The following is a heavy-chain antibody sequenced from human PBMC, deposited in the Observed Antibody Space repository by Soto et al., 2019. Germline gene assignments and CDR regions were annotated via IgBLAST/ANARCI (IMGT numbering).Heavy chain of an antibody. D-gene: IGHD2-2*01. V-gene: IGHV1-69*13. CDR3: ASGSYCSSTSCYGGYYYYGMDV. J-gene: IGHJ6*02. Sequence: SVKVSCKASGGTFSNYAISWVRQAPGQGLEWMGGIIPIFGTANYAQKFQGRVTITADESTSTAYMELSSLRSEDTAVYYCASGSYCSSTSCYGGYYYYGMDVWGQGTTVTVSS. CDR2: IIPIFGTA. CDR1: GGTFSNYA.